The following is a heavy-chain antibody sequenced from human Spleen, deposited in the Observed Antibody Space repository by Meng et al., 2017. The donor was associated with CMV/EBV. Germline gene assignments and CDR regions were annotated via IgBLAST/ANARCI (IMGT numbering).Heavy chain of an antibody. V-gene: IGHV3-53*04. CDR3: AREGTVWGLRATGNPFGY. CDR2: SYSGERKI. D-gene: IGHD1-1*01. Sequence: MTWDRQCPGRGLEWLSISYSGERKIYRDRMLYADYEKGRFTSSRNESKNTVLLQMNSLRPEDTGVYYCAREGTVWGLRATGNPFGYWGQGTQVTVSS. J-gene: IGHJ4*02.